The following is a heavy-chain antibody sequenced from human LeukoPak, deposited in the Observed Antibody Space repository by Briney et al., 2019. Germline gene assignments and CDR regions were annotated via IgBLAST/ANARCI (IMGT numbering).Heavy chain of an antibody. CDR2: ISAYNGNT. CDR3: ARDTGGDCSGGSCCSILDY. CDR1: GYTFTSYG. J-gene: IGHJ4*02. Sequence: ASVKVSCKASGYTFTSYGISWVRQAPGQGLEWMGWISAYNGNTNYAQKLQGRVTMTTDTSTSTAYMELRSLRSDDTAVYYCARDTGGDCSGGSCCSILDYWGQGTLVTVSS. D-gene: IGHD2-15*01. V-gene: IGHV1-18*01.